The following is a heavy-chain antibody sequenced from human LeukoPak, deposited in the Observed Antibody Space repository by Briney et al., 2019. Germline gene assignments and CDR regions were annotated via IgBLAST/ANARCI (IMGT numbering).Heavy chain of an antibody. J-gene: IGHJ6*03. D-gene: IGHD1-26*01. CDR1: GFTFSSYA. CDR3: ARSPGIVYYYYMDV. CDR2: ISSNGGST. V-gene: IGHV3-64*01. Sequence: GGSLRLSCAASGFTFSSYAMHWVRQAPGKGLEYVSAISSNGGSTYYANSVKGRFTISRDNSKNTLYPQMGSLRAEDMAVYYCARSPGIVYYYYMDVWGKGTTVTVSS.